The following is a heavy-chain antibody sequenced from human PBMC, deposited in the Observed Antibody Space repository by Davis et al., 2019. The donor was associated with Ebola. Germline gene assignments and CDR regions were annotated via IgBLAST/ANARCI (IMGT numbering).Heavy chain of an antibody. J-gene: IGHJ4*02. CDR1: EFTFRSYW. V-gene: IGHV3-7*01. CDR2: IKQDGSEK. Sequence: GESLKISCVDSEFTFRSYWFHWVRQAPGKGLEWVANIKQDGSEKYYVDSVKGRFTISRDNAKNSLYLQMNSLRAEDTAVYYCARDVPDTVVVVVATPDYWGQGTLVTVSS. CDR3: ARDVPDTVVVVVATPDY. D-gene: IGHD2-15*01.